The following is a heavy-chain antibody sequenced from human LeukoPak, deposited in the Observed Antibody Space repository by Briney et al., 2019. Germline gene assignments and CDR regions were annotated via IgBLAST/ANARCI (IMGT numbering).Heavy chain of an antibody. CDR1: GGSISSSSYY. J-gene: IGHJ3*02. V-gene: IGHV4-61*05. CDR2: IYYSGST. Sequence: SETLSLTCTVSGGSISSSSYYWGWIRQPPGKGLEWIGYIYYSGSTYYNPSLKSRVTISVDTSKNQFSLKLSSVTAADTAVYYCARGHSIYDAFDIWGQGTMVTVSS. CDR3: ARGHSIYDAFDI. D-gene: IGHD4-11*01.